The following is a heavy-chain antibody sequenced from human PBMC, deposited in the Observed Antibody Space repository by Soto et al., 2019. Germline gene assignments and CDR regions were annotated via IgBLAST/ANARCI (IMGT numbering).Heavy chain of an antibody. CDR3: ARVAGYYYYYMDV. J-gene: IGHJ6*03. D-gene: IGHD3-10*01. CDR2: IYYSGST. V-gene: IGHV4-59*08. CDR1: GGSISSYY. Sequence: QVQLQESGPGLVKPSETLSLTCTVSGGSISSYYWSWIRQPPGKGLEWIGYIYYSGSTNYNPSLKSRVTISVDTSKNQFSLKLSSVTAADTAVYYCARVAGYYYYYMDVWGKGTTVTVSS.